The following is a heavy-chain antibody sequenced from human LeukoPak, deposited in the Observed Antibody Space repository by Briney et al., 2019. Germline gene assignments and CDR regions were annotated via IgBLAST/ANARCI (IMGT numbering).Heavy chain of an antibody. J-gene: IGHJ4*02. V-gene: IGHV3-30-3*01. D-gene: IGHD1-7*01. Sequence: GGSLRLSCAASGFTFSSYAMHWVRQAPGKGLEWVAVISYDGSNEYYADSVKGRFTISRDNSKNTLYLQMNSLRAEDTAVYYCARDSGELELPGYFDYWGQGTLVTVSS. CDR2: ISYDGSNE. CDR1: GFTFSSYA. CDR3: ARDSGELELPGYFDY.